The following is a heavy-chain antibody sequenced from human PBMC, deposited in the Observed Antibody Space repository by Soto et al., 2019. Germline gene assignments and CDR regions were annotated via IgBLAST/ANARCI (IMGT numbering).Heavy chain of an antibody. CDR1: GGSISRDNYY. D-gene: IGHD6-13*01. CDR2: IYYGGST. Sequence: SETLSLTCTVSGGSISRDNYYWGWIRQTPGKGLEWIGSIYYGGSTFYNPSLKSRVTISVDTSKNQFSLRLSSVTAADTALYYCARTFSTTWQPNWFDPWGQGTLVTVSS. CDR3: ARTFSTTWQPNWFDP. V-gene: IGHV4-39*01. J-gene: IGHJ5*02.